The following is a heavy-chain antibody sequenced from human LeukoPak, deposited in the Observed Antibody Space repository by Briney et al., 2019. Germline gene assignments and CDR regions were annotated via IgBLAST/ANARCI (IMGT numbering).Heavy chain of an antibody. CDR1: GFIFNNFG. Sequence: GGSLRLSCAASGFIFNNFGLIWVRQAPGKGLEWVSAISNDGGGTTYADFVKGRFTISRDNSKNTLFPQMNSLRAEDTALHYCAKGGSGYFLDLWGQGTLVTVSS. CDR2: ISNDGGGT. D-gene: IGHD2/OR15-2a*01. J-gene: IGHJ5*02. CDR3: AKGGSGYFLDL. V-gene: IGHV3-23*01.